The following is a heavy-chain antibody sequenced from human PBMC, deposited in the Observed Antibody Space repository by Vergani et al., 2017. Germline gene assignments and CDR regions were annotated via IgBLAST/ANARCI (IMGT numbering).Heavy chain of an antibody. CDR1: GGSISSSSYY. D-gene: IGHD2-2*01. CDR3: AGYCSSTSCYSGPDAFDI. V-gene: IGHV4-61*05. J-gene: IGHJ3*02. CDR2: IYYSGST. Sequence: QLQLQESGPGLVKPSETLSLTCTVSGGSISSSSYYWGWIRQPPGKGLEWIGYIYYSGSTNYNPSLRSRVTISVDTSKNQFSLKLSSVTAADTAVYYCAGYCSSTSCYSGPDAFDIWGQGTMVTVSS.